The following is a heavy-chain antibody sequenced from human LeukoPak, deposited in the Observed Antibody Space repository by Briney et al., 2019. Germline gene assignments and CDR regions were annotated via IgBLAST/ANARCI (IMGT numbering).Heavy chain of an antibody. CDR3: ARELVITNYYYYYYMDV. J-gene: IGHJ6*03. CDR2: IYTSGST. D-gene: IGHD3-9*01. Sequence: SETLSLTCTVSGGSISSGSYYWSWIRQPAGKGLEWIGRIYTSGSTNYNPSLKSRVTISVDTSKNQFSLKLSSVTAADTAVYYCARELVITNYYYYYYMDVWGKGTTVTISS. V-gene: IGHV4-61*02. CDR1: GGSISSGSYY.